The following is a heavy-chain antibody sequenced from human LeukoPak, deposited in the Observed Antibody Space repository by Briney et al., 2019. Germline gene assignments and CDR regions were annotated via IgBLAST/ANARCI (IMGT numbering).Heavy chain of an antibody. V-gene: IGHV3-33*06. CDR2: IWSDATNM. CDR3: AKDAQRGFDYSNSYQY. D-gene: IGHD4-11*01. Sequence: GGSLSLSRAASGFIFTDYGFHWVRQAPGKGLEWVAAIWSDATNMFYANSVKGRFFIQRDDYQNTVYLEMSSLRAEDTAVYYCAKDAQRGFDYSNSYQYWGQGSLVTVSS. J-gene: IGHJ4*02. CDR1: GFIFTDYG.